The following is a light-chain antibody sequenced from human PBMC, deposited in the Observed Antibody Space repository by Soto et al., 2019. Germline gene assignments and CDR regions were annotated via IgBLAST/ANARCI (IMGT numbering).Light chain of an antibody. Sequence: EVVMTQSPATLSVSPGERVTLSCRANQTISNTLAWYQQKPGQAPRLLIYAASTRATGVPARFSGSGSGTEFTLTISSLQSEDFATYYCQQYNSYPWTFGQGTKVDVK. CDR2: AAS. V-gene: IGKV3-15*01. J-gene: IGKJ1*01. CDR3: QQYNSYPWT. CDR1: QTISNT.